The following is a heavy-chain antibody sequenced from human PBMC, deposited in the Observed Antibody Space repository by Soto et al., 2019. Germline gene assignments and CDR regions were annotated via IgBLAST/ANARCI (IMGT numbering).Heavy chain of an antibody. V-gene: IGHV3-30*18. CDR1: VFSLSGSD. J-gene: IGHJ4*02. Sequence: QVQLVESGGGVVQPGRSLRLSCAASVFSLSGSDMHWVRHAPGKGPEWVAVMSYDGDRQSYADSVRGRFSVSRDISKSALYLQMSSLSTEDTATYYYAKGGRYGSMSSSDCWGQGTQVTVSS. D-gene: IGHD6-19*01. CDR2: MSYDGDRQ. CDR3: AKGGRYGSMSSSDC.